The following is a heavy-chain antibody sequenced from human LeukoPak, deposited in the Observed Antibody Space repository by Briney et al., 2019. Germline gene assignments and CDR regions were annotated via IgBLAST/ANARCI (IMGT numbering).Heavy chain of an antibody. V-gene: IGHV3-49*03. CDR3: TREYRGQLWLPWFDY. Sequence: GGSLRLSCTASGFTFGDYAMSWFRQAPGKGLEWVGFIRSKAYGGTTEYAASVKGRFTISRDDSKSIAYLQMNSLKTEDTAVYYCTREYRGQLWLPWFDYWGQGTLVTVSS. D-gene: IGHD5-18*01. CDR2: IRSKAYGGTT. CDR1: GFTFGDYA. J-gene: IGHJ4*02.